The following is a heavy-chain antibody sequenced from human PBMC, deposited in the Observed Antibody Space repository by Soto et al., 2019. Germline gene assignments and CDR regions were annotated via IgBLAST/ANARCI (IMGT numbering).Heavy chain of an antibody. J-gene: IGHJ6*02. D-gene: IGHD6-13*01. CDR3: ARDLSSSWSDYYYYGMDV. V-gene: IGHV1-2*04. CDR1: GYTFTGYY. Sequence: QVQLVQSGAEVKKPGASVKVSCKASGYTFTGYYMHWVRQAPGQGLEWMGWINPNSGGTNYAQKFQGWVTMTREKSISTAYMELSRLRSDDTAVYYCARDLSSSWSDYYYYGMDVWGQGTTVTVSS. CDR2: INPNSGGT.